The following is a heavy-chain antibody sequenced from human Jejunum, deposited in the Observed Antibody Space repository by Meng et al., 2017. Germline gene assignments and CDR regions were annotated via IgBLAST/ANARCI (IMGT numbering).Heavy chain of an antibody. CDR2: TYYNSKWYN. CDR3: AKGVKSGAYYAAFDI. Sequence: SQTLSLTCAISGDSVSSNSGAWNWIRQSPSRGLEWLGRTYYNSKWYNEYATSLKSRMIINPDTSKNQFSLQLNSVTPDDTAIYYCAKGVKSGAYYAAFDIWDQGTTVTVSS. V-gene: IGHV6-1*01. CDR1: GDSVSSNSGA. J-gene: IGHJ3*02. D-gene: IGHD1-26*01.